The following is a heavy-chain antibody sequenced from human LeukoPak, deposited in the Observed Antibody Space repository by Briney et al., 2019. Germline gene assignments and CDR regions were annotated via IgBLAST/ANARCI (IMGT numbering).Heavy chain of an antibody. CDR1: GFTFSNYG. CDR2: IRYEGSNK. CDR3: ATDRREVPAAIDAFDI. D-gene: IGHD2-2*01. V-gene: IGHV3-30*02. J-gene: IGHJ3*02. Sequence: GGSLRLSCAASGFTFSNYGMHWVRQAPGKGLEWVAFIRYEGSNKYYADSVKGRFTISRDNSKNTLYLQMNSLRAEDTAVYYCATDRREVPAAIDAFDIWGQGTMVTVSS.